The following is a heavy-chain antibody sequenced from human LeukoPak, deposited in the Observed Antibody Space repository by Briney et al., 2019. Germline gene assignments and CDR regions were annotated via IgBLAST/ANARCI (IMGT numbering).Heavy chain of an antibody. Sequence: EESVKISCKGSGYSFTSYWIGWVRQMPGKGLEWMGIIYPGDSDTRYSPSFQGQVTISADKSISTAYLQWSSLKASDTAMYYCARGGIDCSGGSCYLVWFDPWGQGTLVTVSS. CDR2: IYPGDSDT. D-gene: IGHD2-15*01. CDR3: ARGGIDCSGGSCYLVWFDP. CDR1: GYSFTSYW. V-gene: IGHV5-51*01. J-gene: IGHJ5*02.